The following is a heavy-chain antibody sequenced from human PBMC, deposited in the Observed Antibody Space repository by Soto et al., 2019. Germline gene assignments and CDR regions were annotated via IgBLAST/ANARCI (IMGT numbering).Heavy chain of an antibody. D-gene: IGHD6-13*01. CDR2: ISYDGSNK. J-gene: IGHJ6*02. CDR1: GFTFSSYA. CDR3: ARELEYSSSWDYYYYGMDV. Sequence: QVQLVESGGGVVQPGRSLRLSCAASGFTFSSYAMHWVRQAPGKGLEWVAVISYDGSNKYYADSVKGRFTISRDNSKNTLYLQMNSRRAEDTAVYYCARELEYSSSWDYYYYGMDVWGQGTTVTVSS. V-gene: IGHV3-30-3*01.